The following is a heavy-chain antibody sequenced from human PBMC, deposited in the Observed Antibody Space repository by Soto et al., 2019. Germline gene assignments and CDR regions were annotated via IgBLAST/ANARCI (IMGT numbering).Heavy chain of an antibody. V-gene: IGHV4-34*01. CDR2: INHSGNT. CDR1: GKSLSGYY. J-gene: IGHJ4*02. CDR3: ARHHVRGRTIAGAAEF. Sequence: QVQLQQWGAGLLKPSETLSLTCAVYGKSLSGYYWSWIRQPPGKALEWIGEINHSGNTNYNPSLKSRVTISIETSKNQLFLNLSSVTAADTAMCYCARHHVRGRTIAGAAEFWGQGTLVTVSS. D-gene: IGHD1-26*01.